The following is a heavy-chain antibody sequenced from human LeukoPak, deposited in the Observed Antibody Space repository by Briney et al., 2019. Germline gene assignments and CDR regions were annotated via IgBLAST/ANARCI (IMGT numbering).Heavy chain of an antibody. Sequence: GGSLRLSCAASGFTFSSYAMQWVRQAQGKGMEWEAVISYDGSNKYYADSVKGRFPISTDNSKNTLYLQMNSLRADDTAVFYCARELSSGYDILTGYPDTPYGMDVWGKGTTVTVSS. CDR1: GFTFSSYA. D-gene: IGHD3-9*01. J-gene: IGHJ6*04. CDR3: ARELSSGYDILTGYPDTPYGMDV. CDR2: ISYDGSNK. V-gene: IGHV3-30*04.